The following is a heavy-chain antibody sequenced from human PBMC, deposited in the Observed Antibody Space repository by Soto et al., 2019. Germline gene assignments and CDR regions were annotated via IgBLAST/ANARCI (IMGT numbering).Heavy chain of an antibody. Sequence: QVQLVESGGGVVQPGKSLRLSCAVSGLTFSRYGMHWVRQAPGKGLXXXXVIWYDGSNKYYADSVKGRFTISRDNSKKTLYLQMNSLRVEDTAVYYCAGEYYYDENGLDVWGQGTTVTVSS. J-gene: IGHJ6*02. V-gene: IGHV3-33*01. CDR2: IWYDGSNK. CDR3: AGEYYYDENGLDV. CDR1: GLTFSRYG. D-gene: IGHD3-22*01.